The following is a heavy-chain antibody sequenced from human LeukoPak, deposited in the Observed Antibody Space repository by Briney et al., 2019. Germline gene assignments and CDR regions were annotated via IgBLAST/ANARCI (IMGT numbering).Heavy chain of an antibody. CDR1: GYTFTSYD. D-gene: IGHD3-16*01. V-gene: IGHV1-8*03. CDR3: ARWSTFGGAAADY. J-gene: IGHJ4*02. CDR2: MNPNSGNT. Sequence: GASVKVSCKASGYTFTSYDINWVRQATGQGLEWMGWMNPNSGNTGYAQKFQGRVTITRSTSISTAYMELSSLRSEDTAVYYCARWSTFGGAAADYWGQGTLVTVSS.